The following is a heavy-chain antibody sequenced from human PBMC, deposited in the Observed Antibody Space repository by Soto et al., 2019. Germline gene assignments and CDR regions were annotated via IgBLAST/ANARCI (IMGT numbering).Heavy chain of an antibody. CDR3: ARSPRSSPYFDY. CDR2: IYPGDHET. V-gene: IGHV5-51*01. Sequence: TGESLKISCQCSRYTFSNFWIVWVRQLPGIGVEWMGIIYPGDHETRYSPSFHGKVTISADKSINTAYLQWNSLEASDTAFYFCARSPRSSPYFDYWGQGALVTVSS. J-gene: IGHJ4*02. D-gene: IGHD6-13*01. CDR1: RYTFSNFW.